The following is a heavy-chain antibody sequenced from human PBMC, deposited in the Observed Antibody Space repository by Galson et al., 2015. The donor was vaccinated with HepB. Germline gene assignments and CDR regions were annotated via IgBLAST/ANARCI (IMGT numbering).Heavy chain of an antibody. D-gene: IGHD3-16*01. CDR3: AKDSGLGGEDY. V-gene: IGHV3-23*01. Sequence: APGKGLEWVSAIRGSGTGTYYADSVKGRFTISRDDSKNTLFLQLNSLRAEDTAIYYCAKDSGLGGEDYWGQGILVTVSS. J-gene: IGHJ4*02. CDR2: IRGSGTGT.